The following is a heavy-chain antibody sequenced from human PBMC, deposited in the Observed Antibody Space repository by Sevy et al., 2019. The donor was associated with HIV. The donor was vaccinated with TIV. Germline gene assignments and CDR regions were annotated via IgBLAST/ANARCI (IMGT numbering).Heavy chain of an antibody. CDR3: ARAEYGDYVGWFDP. J-gene: IGHJ5*02. V-gene: IGHV1-8*01. CDR2: MSPNSGDT. Sequence: ASVKVSCKASGHTLINYDINWVRQATGQGLEWMGWMSPNSGDTGYAQKFQGRATMTSNTSITTVYLELISLTSEDTAVYYCARAEYGDYVGWFDPWGQGTLVTVSS. D-gene: IGHD4-17*01. CDR1: GHTLINYD.